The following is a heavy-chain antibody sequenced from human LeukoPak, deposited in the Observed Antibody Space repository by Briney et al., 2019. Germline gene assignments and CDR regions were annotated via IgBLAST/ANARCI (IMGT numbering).Heavy chain of an antibody. CDR1: GFTFSSYA. CDR2: ISGSGDST. Sequence: GGSLRLSCAASGFTFSSYAMSWVRQAPGKGLEWVSAISGSGDSTYYGDSVKGRFTISRDNAKNTLYLQMNSLRAEDTAVYYCAREDNGDYYVDYWGQGTLVTVSS. CDR3: AREDNGDYYVDY. V-gene: IGHV3-23*01. J-gene: IGHJ4*02. D-gene: IGHD4-17*01.